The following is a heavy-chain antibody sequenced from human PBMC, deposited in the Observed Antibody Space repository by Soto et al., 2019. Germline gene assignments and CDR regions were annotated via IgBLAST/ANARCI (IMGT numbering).Heavy chain of an antibody. V-gene: IGHV4-34*01. CDR3: ARGQSDIVVVVAATYYYYYMEV. Sequence: PSETLSLTCAVYGGSFSGYYWSWIRQPPGKGLEWIGEINHSGSTNYNPSLKSRVTISVDTSKNQFSLKLSSVTAADTAVYYCARGQSDIVVVVAATYYYYYMEVRGKGTTVTVSS. J-gene: IGHJ6*03. D-gene: IGHD2-15*01. CDR2: INHSGST. CDR1: GGSFSGYY.